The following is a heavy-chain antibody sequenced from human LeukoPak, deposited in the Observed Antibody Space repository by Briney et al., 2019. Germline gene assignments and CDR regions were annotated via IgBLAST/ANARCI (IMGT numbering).Heavy chain of an antibody. CDR3: AKDGFDYYDSSGYNYFDY. CDR2: ISAGGGST. D-gene: IGHD3-22*01. V-gene: IGHV3-23*01. J-gene: IGHJ4*02. Sequence: GGSLRLSCAASGFTFSNHPMSWVRQAPGKGVQWVSAISAGGGSTYYADSVKGRFTISRDNSKNTLYLQMNSLRAEDTAVYYCAKDGFDYYDSSGYNYFDYWGQGTLVTVSS. CDR1: GFTFSNHP.